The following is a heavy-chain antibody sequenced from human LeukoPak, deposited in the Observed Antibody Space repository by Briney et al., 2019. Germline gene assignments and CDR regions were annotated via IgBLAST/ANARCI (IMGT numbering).Heavy chain of an antibody. CDR1: GYTFTSYG. D-gene: IGHD3-22*01. J-gene: IGHJ4*02. V-gene: IGHV1-18*01. CDR3: AISYYYGSSGYAGLDY. CDR2: ISAYNGNT. Sequence: ASVKVSCKASGYTFTSYGISWVRQAPGQGLEWMGWISAYNGNTNYAQKLQGRVTMTTDTSTSTAYMELRSLRSDDTAVYYCAISYYYGSSGYAGLDYWGQGTLVTVSS.